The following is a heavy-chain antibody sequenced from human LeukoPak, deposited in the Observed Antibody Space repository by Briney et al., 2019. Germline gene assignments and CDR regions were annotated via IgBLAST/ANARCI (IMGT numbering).Heavy chain of an antibody. CDR3: ARDPGGYYAAFDI. Sequence: PGGSLRLSCAASGFTVSSNYMSWVRQAPGKGLEWVSVIYSGGSTYYADSVKGRFTISRDNSKNTLYLQMNSLRAEDTAVYYCARDPGGYYAAFDIWGQGTMVTVSS. CDR1: GFTVSSNY. V-gene: IGHV3-53*01. D-gene: IGHD3-3*01. CDR2: IYSGGST. J-gene: IGHJ3*02.